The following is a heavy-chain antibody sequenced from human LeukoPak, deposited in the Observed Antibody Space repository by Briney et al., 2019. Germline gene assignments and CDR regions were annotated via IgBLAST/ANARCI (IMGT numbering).Heavy chain of an antibody. CDR2: IIPIFGTA. Sequence: SVKVSCKASGGTFSSYAISWVRQAPGQGLEWMGGIIPIFGTANYAQKFQGRVTITADESTSTAYMELSSLRSEDTAVYYCARAKRITIFGVVIIPKVYFDYWGQGTLVTVSS. D-gene: IGHD3-3*01. J-gene: IGHJ4*02. CDR1: GGTFSSYA. CDR3: ARAKRITIFGVVIIPKVYFDY. V-gene: IGHV1-69*13.